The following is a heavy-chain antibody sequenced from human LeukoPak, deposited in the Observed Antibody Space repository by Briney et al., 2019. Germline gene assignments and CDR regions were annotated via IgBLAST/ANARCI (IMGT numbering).Heavy chain of an antibody. CDR1: GGTFSSYA. V-gene: IGHV1-69*05. J-gene: IGHJ4*02. Sequence: SVKVSFKASGGTFSSYAISWVRQAPGQGLEWMGGIIPIFGTANYAQKFQGRVTITTDESTSTDYMQLSSLRSEDTAVYYCARGMATAPFDYWGQGTLVTVSS. D-gene: IGHD5-24*01. CDR3: ARGMATAPFDY. CDR2: IIPIFGTA.